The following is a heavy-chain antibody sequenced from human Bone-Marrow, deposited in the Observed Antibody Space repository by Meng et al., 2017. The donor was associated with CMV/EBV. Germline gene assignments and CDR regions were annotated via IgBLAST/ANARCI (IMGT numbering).Heavy chain of an antibody. CDR2: NYWNDDK. Sequence: QITLKESGPTMVKPTQTLTRTCTFSGFSLSTSGVGVGWIRQPPGKALEWLALNYWNDDKRYSPSLKSRLTITKDTSKNQVVLTMTNMDPVDTATYYCAHRRKTVGYFDYWGQGTLVTVSS. D-gene: IGHD4-23*01. V-gene: IGHV2-5*01. CDR3: AHRRKTVGYFDY. J-gene: IGHJ4*02. CDR1: GFSLSTSGVG.